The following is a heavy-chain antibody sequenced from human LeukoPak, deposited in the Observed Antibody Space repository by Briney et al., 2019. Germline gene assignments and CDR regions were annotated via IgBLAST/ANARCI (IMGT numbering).Heavy chain of an antibody. CDR3: ARDLRGYYYDSSGYYGAFDI. V-gene: IGHV4-31*03. J-gene: IGHJ3*02. CDR1: GGSISSGGYY. Sequence: SETLSLTCTVSGGSISSGGYYWRWIRQHPGKGLEWIGYIYYSGSTYYNPSLKSRVTISVDTSKNQFSLKLSSVTAADTAVYYCARDLRGYYYDSSGYYGAFDIWGQGTMVTVSS. CDR2: IYYSGST. D-gene: IGHD3-22*01.